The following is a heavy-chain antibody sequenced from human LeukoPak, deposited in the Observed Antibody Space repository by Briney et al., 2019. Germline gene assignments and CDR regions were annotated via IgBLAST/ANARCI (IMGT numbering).Heavy chain of an antibody. D-gene: IGHD3-16*01. CDR3: AKIGGEVSY. V-gene: IGHV3-23*01. CDR2: ISGSGGNT. Sequence: GGSLRLSCAASGLTFSSYAMSWVRQAPGKGLEWVSGISGSGGNTNYADSVKGRFTISRDNSKNMLYLQMNSLRVEDTAVYYCAKIGGEVSYWGQGTLVTVSS. J-gene: IGHJ4*02. CDR1: GLTFSSYA.